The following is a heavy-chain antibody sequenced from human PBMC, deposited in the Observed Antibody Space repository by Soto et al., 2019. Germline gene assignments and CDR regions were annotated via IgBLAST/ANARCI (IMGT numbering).Heavy chain of an antibody. D-gene: IGHD3-3*01. V-gene: IGHV1-46*01. J-gene: IGHJ4*02. CDR3: AANFWSGYFPPH. Sequence: ASVKVSCKASGYTFTSYYMHWVRQAPGQGLEWMGIINPSGGSTSYAQKFQGRVTMTRDTSTSTVYMELSSLRSEDTAVYYCAANFWSGYFPPHWGQGTLVTVSS. CDR2: INPSGGST. CDR1: GYTFTSYY.